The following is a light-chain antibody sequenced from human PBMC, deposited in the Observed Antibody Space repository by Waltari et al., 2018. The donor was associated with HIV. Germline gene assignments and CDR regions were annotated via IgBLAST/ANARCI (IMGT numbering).Light chain of an antibody. V-gene: IGLV3-21*04. CDR2: YDS. CDR3: QVWDSSRDHPVV. J-gene: IGLJ2*01. Sequence: SYVLTQPPSVSVAPGKTARFTCGGNNIGSKSVHWYQQKPGQAPILVIYYDSDRPSGSPGRFSGSNAGNTATLTISRVEAGDEADYYCQVWDSSRDHPVVFGGGTKLTVL. CDR1: NIGSKS.